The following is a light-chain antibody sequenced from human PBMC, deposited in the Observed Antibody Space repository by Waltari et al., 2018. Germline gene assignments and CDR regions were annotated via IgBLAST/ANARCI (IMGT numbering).Light chain of an antibody. CDR2: WAS. V-gene: IGKV4-1*01. Sequence: DIVMTQSPDSLAVSLGERATINCKSSQTLYRSNNKNYLAWYQQKPGQPPQMLIYWASTRESGVPDRFSGSESGTDFTLTITSLQAEDVAVYYCQQYYNTPPTFGPGTKVDIK. CDR3: QQYYNTPPT. J-gene: IGKJ3*01. CDR1: QTLYRSNNKNY.